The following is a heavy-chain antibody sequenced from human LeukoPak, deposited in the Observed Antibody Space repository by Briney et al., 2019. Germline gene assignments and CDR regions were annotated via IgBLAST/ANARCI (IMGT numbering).Heavy chain of an antibody. CDR3: ARERTLTSCYDY. Sequence: GASVKVSCKASGGTFSSYAISWVRQAPGQGLEWMGWINPNSGGTNYAQKFQGRVTMTRDTSISTAYMELSTLRSDDTAVYYCARERTLTSCYDYWGQGTLVTVSS. J-gene: IGHJ4*02. CDR1: GGTFSSYA. V-gene: IGHV1-2*02. D-gene: IGHD2-15*01. CDR2: INPNSGGT.